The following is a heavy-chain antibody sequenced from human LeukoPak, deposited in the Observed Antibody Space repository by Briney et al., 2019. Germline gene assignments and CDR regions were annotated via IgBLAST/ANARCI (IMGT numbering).Heavy chain of an antibody. CDR1: GGSSSAYD. CDR2: INHTGST. D-gene: IGHD6-19*01. V-gene: IGHV4-34*01. CDR3: AAAGNYYYYGMDV. Sequence: SETLSLTCVVYGGSSSAYDCSWIRQPPGKGLEWIGEINHTGSTNDNPSLKSRLTLSGDTSKNHFSLKLSSVTAADTAVYYCAAAGNYYYYGMDVWGQGTTVTVSS. J-gene: IGHJ6*02.